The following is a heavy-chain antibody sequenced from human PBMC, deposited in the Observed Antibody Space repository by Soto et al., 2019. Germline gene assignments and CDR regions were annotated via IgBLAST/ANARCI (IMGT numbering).Heavy chain of an antibody. Sequence: GGSLRLSCTASGFTFGDYAMSWFRQAPGKGLEWVGFIRSKAYGGTTEYAASVKGRFTISRDDSKSIAYLQMNSLKTEDTAVYYCTREASDRSHGFVRNADHTAWGQGTLVTVSS. D-gene: IGHD1-1*01. CDR1: GFTFGDYA. V-gene: IGHV3-49*03. CDR3: TREASDRSHGFVRNADHTA. J-gene: IGHJ4*02. CDR2: IRSKAYGGTT.